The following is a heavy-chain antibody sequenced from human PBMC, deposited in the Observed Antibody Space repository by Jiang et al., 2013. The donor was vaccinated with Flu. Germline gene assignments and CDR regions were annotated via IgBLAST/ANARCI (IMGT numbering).Heavy chain of an antibody. CDR1: GASISSSRW. J-gene: IGHJ4*02. D-gene: IGHD3-22*01. CDR3: ATQSGYYQDY. CDR2: VFHSGTT. Sequence: GPGLVKPSGTLSLTCGVSGASISSSRWWSWVRQSPGKGLEWIGEVFHSGTTKYNPTLTSRLTISVDQSKNQFSLTLNSVTAADTAIYYCATQSGYYQDYWGQGTLVTVSS. V-gene: IGHV4-4*02.